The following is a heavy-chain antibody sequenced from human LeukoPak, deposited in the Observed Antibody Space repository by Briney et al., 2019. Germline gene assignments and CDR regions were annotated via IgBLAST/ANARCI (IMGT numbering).Heavy chain of an antibody. CDR2: IYYSGST. D-gene: IGHD1-26*01. V-gene: IGHV4-59*08. CDR1: GGSISSYY. Sequence: SETLSLTCPVSGGSISSYYWSWIRQPPGKGLEWIGYIYYSGSTNYNPSLKSRVTISVDTSKNQFSLKLSSVTAADTAVYYCARSSGRGAYNWFDPWGQGTLVTVSS. J-gene: IGHJ5*02. CDR3: ARSSGRGAYNWFDP.